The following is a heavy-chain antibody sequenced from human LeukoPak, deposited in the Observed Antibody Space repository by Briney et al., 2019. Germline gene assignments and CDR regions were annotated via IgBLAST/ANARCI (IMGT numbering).Heavy chain of an antibody. CDR2: ISVYNGNT. CDR1: GYAFTGYG. V-gene: IGHV1-18*01. Sequence: ASVKVSCKTSGYAFTGYGISWVRQAPGQGLEWMGWISVYNGNTNYAQELQGRLTMTTDTSTSTAYMELGSLRSDDTAVYYCAKAPSSLSSWVNWFDPWGQGTLVTVSS. J-gene: IGHJ5*02. CDR3: AKAPSSLSSWVNWFDP. D-gene: IGHD6-13*01.